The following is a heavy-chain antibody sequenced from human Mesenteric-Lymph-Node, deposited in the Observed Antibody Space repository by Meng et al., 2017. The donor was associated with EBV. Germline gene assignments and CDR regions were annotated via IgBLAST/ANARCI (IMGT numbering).Heavy chain of an antibody. D-gene: IGHD1-7*01. V-gene: IGHV6-1*01. CDR2: TYYRSKWYN. Sequence: QVQLQQSGPGLVKPSQTLSLTCASPGDSVSSNSAAWNWIRQSPSRGLEWLGRTYYRSKWYNDYAVSVKSRITINPDTSKNQFSLQLNSVTPEDTAVYYCASSRPLAGNWNYHYWGQGTLVTVSS. CDR1: GDSVSSNSAA. CDR3: ASSRPLAGNWNYHY. J-gene: IGHJ4*02.